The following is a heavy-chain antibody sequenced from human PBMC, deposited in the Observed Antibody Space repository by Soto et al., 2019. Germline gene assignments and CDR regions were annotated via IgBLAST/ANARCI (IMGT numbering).Heavy chain of an antibody. CDR1: GGSFSGYY. D-gene: IGHD3-22*01. J-gene: IGHJ4*02. Sequence: SETLSLTCAVYGGSFSGYYWSWIRQPPGKGLEWIGEINHSGSTNYNPSLKSRVTISVDTSKNQFSLKMTSVAAADTAMYYCARGIAMKLVVHSDASDKYYLESWSQGTLVTVSS. CDR3: ARGIAMKLVVHSDASDKYYLES. V-gene: IGHV4-34*01. CDR2: INHSGST.